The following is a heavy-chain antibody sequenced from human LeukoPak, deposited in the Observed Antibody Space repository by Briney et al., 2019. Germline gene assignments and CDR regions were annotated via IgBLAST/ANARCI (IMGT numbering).Heavy chain of an antibody. V-gene: IGHV3-30*02. Sequence: GGSLRLSCAVSGFTFSSYAMNWVRQAPGKGLEWVAFIRYDGSNKYYADSVKGRFTISRDNSKNTLYLQMNSLRAEDTAVYYCAKRVYGGNSNAFDIWGQGTMVTVSS. CDR2: IRYDGSNK. CDR3: AKRVYGGNSNAFDI. J-gene: IGHJ3*02. D-gene: IGHD4-23*01. CDR1: GFTFSSYA.